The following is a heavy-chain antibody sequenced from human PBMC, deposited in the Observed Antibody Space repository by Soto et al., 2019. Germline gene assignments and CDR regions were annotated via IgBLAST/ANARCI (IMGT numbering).Heavy chain of an antibody. Sequence: QVQLVESGGGAVQPGRSLRLSCAASGFMFNAYGMHWVRQAPGKGLEWVAVISFDGSNKYYAESVKGRFTISRDNSQNTLYLEMLRLRPEDTAVFYCVKAGTIAGTGTTPRAFDVWGQGTVVTVSS. CDR1: GFMFNAYG. J-gene: IGHJ3*01. CDR3: VKAGTIAGTGTTPRAFDV. V-gene: IGHV3-30*18. CDR2: ISFDGSNK. D-gene: IGHD1-1*01.